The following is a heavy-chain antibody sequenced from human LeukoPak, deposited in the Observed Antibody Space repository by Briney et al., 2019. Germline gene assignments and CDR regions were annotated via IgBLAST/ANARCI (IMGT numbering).Heavy chain of an antibody. Sequence: KPSETLSLTCAVYGGSFSGYYWSWIRQPPGKGLEWIGEINHSGSTNYNPSLKSRVTISVDTSKNQFSLKLGSVTAADTAVYYCASPPMDCSSTSCFPMDVWGQGTTVTVSS. CDR3: ASPPMDCSSTSCFPMDV. V-gene: IGHV4-34*01. CDR2: INHSGST. J-gene: IGHJ6*02. D-gene: IGHD2-2*01. CDR1: GGSFSGYY.